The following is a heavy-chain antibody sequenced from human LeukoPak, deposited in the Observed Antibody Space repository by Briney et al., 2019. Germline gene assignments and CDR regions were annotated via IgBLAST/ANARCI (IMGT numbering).Heavy chain of an antibody. CDR1: GYTFTSYY. Sequence: ASVKVSCKASGYTFTSYYIHWVRQAPGQGLEWMGWINSNSSDTNYAQTFEGRVTMTRDTSISTAFMELSSLRSDDTARYYCARVSSSWADYWGQGTLVTVSS. D-gene: IGHD6-13*01. CDR3: ARVSSSWADY. V-gene: IGHV1-2*02. CDR2: INSNSSDT. J-gene: IGHJ4*02.